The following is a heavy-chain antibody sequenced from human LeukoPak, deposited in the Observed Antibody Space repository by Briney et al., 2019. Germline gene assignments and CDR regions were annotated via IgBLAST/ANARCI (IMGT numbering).Heavy chain of an antibody. D-gene: IGHD3-10*02. CDR1: GFTFSTYG. J-gene: IGHJ6*04. CDR2: IQYDGSNQ. Sequence: GGSLRLSCAASGFTFSTYGMHWVRQAPGKGLEWVAYIQYDGSNQQYADSVKGRFIISRDRSKNIPYLQMNSLRAEDTAVYYCAELGITMIGGVWGKGTTVTISS. V-gene: IGHV3-30*02. CDR3: AELGITMIGGV.